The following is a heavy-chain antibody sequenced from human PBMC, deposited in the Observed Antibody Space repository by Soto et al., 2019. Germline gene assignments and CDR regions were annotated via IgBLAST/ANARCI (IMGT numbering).Heavy chain of an antibody. CDR1: GGSFSGYY. V-gene: IGHV4-34*01. CDR3: ARGPDGDKVDY. D-gene: IGHD7-27*01. Sequence: PSETLSLTCAVYGGSFSGYYWTWIRQPPGTGLEWIGQIYHSGSTNYNPSLKSRVTISVDTSKNQFSLKLSSVTAADTAVYYCARGPDGDKVDYWGQGTLVTVSS. J-gene: IGHJ4*02. CDR2: IYHSGST.